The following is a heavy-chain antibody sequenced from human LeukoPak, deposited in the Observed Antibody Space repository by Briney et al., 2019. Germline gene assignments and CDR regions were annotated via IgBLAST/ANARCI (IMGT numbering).Heavy chain of an antibody. D-gene: IGHD3-22*01. V-gene: IGHV3-23*01. CDR2: FSGSGGTR. CDR3: AKRGVVIRVILVGFHKEAYYFDS. Sequence: PGGSLRLSCAVSGLTLSNYGMSCVRQAPGKGLEWVAGFSGSGGTRNYADPVKGRFTISRDNPKNTLFLHMNSLRAEDTAVYFCAKRGVVIRVILVGFHKEAYYFDSWGQGALVTVSP. CDR1: GLTLSNYG. J-gene: IGHJ4*02.